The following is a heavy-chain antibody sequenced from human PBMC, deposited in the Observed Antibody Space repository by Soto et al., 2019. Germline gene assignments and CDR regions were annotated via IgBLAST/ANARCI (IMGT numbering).Heavy chain of an antibody. CDR1: GGSISSGGYY. CDR3: ARAMVRGVFGYYYGMDV. D-gene: IGHD3-10*01. J-gene: IGHJ6*02. CDR2: IYYSGST. Sequence: QVQLQESGPGLVKPSQTLSLTCTVSGGSISSGGYYWSWIRQHPGKGLEWLGYIYYSGSTYYNPSLKSRVTISVDTSKNQFSLKLSSVTAADTAVYYCARAMVRGVFGYYYGMDVWGQGTTVTVSS. V-gene: IGHV4-31*03.